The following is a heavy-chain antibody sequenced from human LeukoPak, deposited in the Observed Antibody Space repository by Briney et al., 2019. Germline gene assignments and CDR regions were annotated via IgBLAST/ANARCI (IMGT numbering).Heavy chain of an antibody. J-gene: IGHJ4*02. CDR1: GFTFSNYA. D-gene: IGHD3-10*01. CDR3: VKDRTGTYTLDY. Sequence: GGSLGLSCAATGFTFSNYAIHWGRQAPGKGLEWVAFISDDGSRQHYADSVKGRFTISRDNSKNTLNLQMSSLRAEDTAVYYCVKDRTGTYTLDYWGQGTLVTVSS. V-gene: IGHV3-30-3*01. CDR2: ISDDGSRQ.